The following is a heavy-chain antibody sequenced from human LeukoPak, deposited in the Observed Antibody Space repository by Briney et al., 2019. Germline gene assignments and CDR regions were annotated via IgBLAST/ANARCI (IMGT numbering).Heavy chain of an antibody. CDR2: ISVYNGNT. CDR3: ARLKFGSNVLDY. J-gene: IGHJ4*02. Sequence: ASVKVSCKASRYTFSNSGLSWVRQAPGQGLEWMGWISVYNGNTNYEEKFQGRVTMTTDTSTSTAYMEMRSLRSDDTAVYYCARLKFGSNVLDYWGQGTLVTVSS. V-gene: IGHV1-18*01. CDR1: RYTFSNSG. D-gene: IGHD2-8*01.